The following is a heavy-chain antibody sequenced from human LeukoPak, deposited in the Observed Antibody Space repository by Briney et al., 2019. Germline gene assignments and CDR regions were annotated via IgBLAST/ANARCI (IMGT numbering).Heavy chain of an antibody. Sequence: SETLSLTCDVSGYYISSGYFWGWMRQPPGKGLEWIGSIYSTGDTYYNPSLKSRVTISADTSKNQFSLKVTSVTAAGTAIYYCASKPTVIKSIYMDVWGKGTTVTVSS. CDR1: GYYISSGYF. J-gene: IGHJ6*03. D-gene: IGHD3-9*01. V-gene: IGHV4-38-2*01. CDR3: ASKPTVIKSIYMDV. CDR2: IYSTGDT.